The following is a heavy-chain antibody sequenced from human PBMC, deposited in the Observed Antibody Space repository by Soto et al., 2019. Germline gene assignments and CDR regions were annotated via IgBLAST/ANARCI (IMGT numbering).Heavy chain of an antibody. CDR2: IDPSDSYT. D-gene: IGHD2-2*01. CDR3: ARHEGACSSTSCYGDISDY. CDR1: GYSFTSYW. V-gene: IGHV5-10-1*01. Sequence: PGESLKISCKGSGYSFTSYWISWVRQMPGKGLEWMGRIDPSDSYTNYSPSFQGHVTISADKSISTAYLQWSSLKASDTAMYYCARHEGACSSTSCYGDISDYWGQGTLVTVSS. J-gene: IGHJ4*02.